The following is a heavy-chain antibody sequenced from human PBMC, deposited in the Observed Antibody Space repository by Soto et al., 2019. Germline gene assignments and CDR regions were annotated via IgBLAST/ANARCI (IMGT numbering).Heavy chain of an antibody. D-gene: IGHD3-22*01. CDR2: ISNSGRT. CDR3: ARARQYYDCEFDP. J-gene: IGHJ5*02. Sequence: QVQLQESGPGLVKPSQTLSLTCTVSGDSITSGAYYWSWIRQLPGKGLEWIGCISNSGRTYYYPFLKSRLSMSLDTSGNHFSLKWTSVTATDTAISFCARARQYYDCEFDPWGQGILVTVSS. CDR1: GDSITSGAYY. V-gene: IGHV4-31*03.